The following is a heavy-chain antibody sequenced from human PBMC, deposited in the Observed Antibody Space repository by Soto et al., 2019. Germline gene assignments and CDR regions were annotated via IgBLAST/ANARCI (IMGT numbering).Heavy chain of an antibody. D-gene: IGHD3-10*01. V-gene: IGHV3-53*04. CDR3: ARFGEQEYYYGMDV. CDR2: IYSGGST. J-gene: IGHJ6*02. Sequence: GGSLRLSCAASGFTVSSNYMSWVRQAPGKGLEWVSVIYSGGSTYYSDSGKGRFTISRHNSKKTLYLQMNSRRAEDTAVYYCARFGEQEYYYGMDVWGQGTTVTVSS. CDR1: GFTVSSNY.